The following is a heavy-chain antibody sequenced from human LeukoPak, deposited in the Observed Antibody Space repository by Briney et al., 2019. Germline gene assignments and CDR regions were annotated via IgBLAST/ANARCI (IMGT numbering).Heavy chain of an antibody. CDR2: ISNSGSTI. CDR3: ARGGSDGYIIY. J-gene: IGHJ4*02. D-gene: IGHD5-24*01. V-gene: IGHV3-11*01. Sequence: GGSLRLSCAASGFSFSDYYMSWIRQAPGKGLEWGSYISNSGSTIHYADSVEGGFTISRDNDKNSLSLQMNSLRAEDTAVYYCARGGSDGYIIYWGQGTLVTVSS. CDR1: GFSFSDYY.